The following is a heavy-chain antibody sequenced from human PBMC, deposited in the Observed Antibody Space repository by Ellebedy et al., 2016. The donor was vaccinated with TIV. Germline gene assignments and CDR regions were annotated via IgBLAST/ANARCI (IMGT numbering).Heavy chain of an antibody. CDR3: VRGWYSSGHCDVFAM. CDR1: GFTFRDSV. D-gene: IGHD6-19*01. Sequence: GGSLRLXXVGLGFTFRDSVMHWVRQDPGKGLDWVAGISVDGRAVHYPDSVKGRFTISRDNAQNTVYLQMNSLRLEDTAVYYCVRGWYSSGHCDVFAMWGQGTIVTVSS. J-gene: IGHJ3*02. V-gene: IGHV3-30*03. CDR2: ISVDGRAV.